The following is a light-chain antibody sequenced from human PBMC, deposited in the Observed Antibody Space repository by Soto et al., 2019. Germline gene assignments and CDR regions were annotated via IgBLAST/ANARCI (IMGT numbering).Light chain of an antibody. J-gene: IGKJ1*01. Sequence: DIQMTQSPSTLSASVGDRVTITCRASQSISSWLAWYQQKPGKAPKLLIYKASSLESGVPSRFSGSGSGTEFTLTISSLQPDVFATHYCQQYNSYSTFGQGTKVEIK. CDR2: KAS. CDR1: QSISSW. V-gene: IGKV1-5*03. CDR3: QQYNSYST.